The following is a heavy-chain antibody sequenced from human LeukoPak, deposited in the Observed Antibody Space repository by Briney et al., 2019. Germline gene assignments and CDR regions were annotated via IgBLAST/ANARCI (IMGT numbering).Heavy chain of an antibody. CDR2: IHHSGST. J-gene: IGHJ4*02. D-gene: IGHD6-19*01. V-gene: IGHV4-4*02. Sequence: SETLSLTCAISGGSISSSHWWSWVRQPPGKGLEWIGEIHHSGSTNYNPSLKSRVTISVDKFKNQFSLKLSSVTAADTAVYYCASKLTAVAGYFDCWGQGTLVTVSS. CDR1: GGSISSSHW. CDR3: ASKLTAVAGYFDC.